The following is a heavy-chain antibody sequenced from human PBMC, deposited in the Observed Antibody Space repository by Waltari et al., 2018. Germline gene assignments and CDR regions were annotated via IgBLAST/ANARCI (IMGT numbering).Heavy chain of an antibody. CDR2: IYYSGST. CDR1: GGSISSGDYY. J-gene: IGHJ4*02. CDR3: ARNARELYCSGGSCYYFDY. Sequence: QVQLQESGPGLVKPSQTLSLTCTVSGGSISSGDYYWSWIRQPPGKGLEWIGYIYYSGSTYYNPSLKSRVTISVDTSKNQFSLKLSSVTAADTAVYYCARNARELYCSGGSCYYFDYWGQGTLVTVSS. D-gene: IGHD2-15*01. V-gene: IGHV4-30-4*08.